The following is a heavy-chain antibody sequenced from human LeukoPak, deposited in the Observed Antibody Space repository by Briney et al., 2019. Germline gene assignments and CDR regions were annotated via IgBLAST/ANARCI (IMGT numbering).Heavy chain of an antibody. J-gene: IGHJ5*02. CDR2: TYYRSKRYN. CDR1: GDSVSSNSAA. V-gene: IGHV6-1*01. D-gene: IGHD3-10*01. Sequence: SQTLSLTCAISGDSVSSNSAAWNWIRQSPSRGLEWLGRTYYRSKRYNDYAVSVKSRITINPATTEYQVSLQLNSVTPEDTAVYSCARDGYYGSGSKRKYNWFDPWGQGTLVTVSS. CDR3: ARDGYYGSGSKRKYNWFDP.